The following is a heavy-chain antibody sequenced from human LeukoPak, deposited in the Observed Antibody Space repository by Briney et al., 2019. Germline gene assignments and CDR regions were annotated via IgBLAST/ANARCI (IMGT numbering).Heavy chain of an antibody. Sequence: ASVKVSCKASGYTFTGYYMHWVRQAPGQGLEWMGWINPNSGGTNYAQKFQGRVTMTRDTSISTAYMELSSLTSEDTAVYYCARGYSSSWSNWFDPWGQGTLVTVSS. V-gene: IGHV1-2*02. CDR3: ARGYSSSWSNWFDP. CDR1: GYTFTGYY. D-gene: IGHD6-13*01. CDR2: INPNSGGT. J-gene: IGHJ5*02.